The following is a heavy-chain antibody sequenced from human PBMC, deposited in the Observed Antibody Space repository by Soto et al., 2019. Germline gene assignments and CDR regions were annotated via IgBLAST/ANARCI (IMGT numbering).Heavy chain of an antibody. Sequence: GGSLRLSCAASGFTFSSYAMHWVRQAPGKGLEYVSAISSNGGSTYYANSVKGRFTISRDNSKNTLYLQMGSLRAEDMAVYYCARGSYYDYIWGSYRSSHAFDIWGQGTMVTVS. V-gene: IGHV3-64*01. CDR1: GFTFSSYA. J-gene: IGHJ3*02. CDR2: ISSNGGST. CDR3: ARGSYYDYIWGSYRSSHAFDI. D-gene: IGHD3-16*02.